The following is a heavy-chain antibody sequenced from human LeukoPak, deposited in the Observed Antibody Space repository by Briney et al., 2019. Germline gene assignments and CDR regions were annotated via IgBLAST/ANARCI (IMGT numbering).Heavy chain of an antibody. Sequence: LSETLSLTCSVSGGSISRYYWSWIRQPPGEGLEWIGDIYYNASTNYNPSLKSRVTISVDTSKNQFSLKLSSVTAADTAVYYCARHPRDGYNSPYFYYGVAVWGHGNTVTVSS. D-gene: IGHD5-24*01. CDR3: ARHPRDGYNSPYFYYGVAV. J-gene: IGHJ6*02. V-gene: IGHV4-59*08. CDR1: GGSISRYY. CDR2: IYYNAST.